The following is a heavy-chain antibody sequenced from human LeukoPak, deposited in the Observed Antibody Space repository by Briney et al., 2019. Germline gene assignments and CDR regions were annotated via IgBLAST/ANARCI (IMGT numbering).Heavy chain of an antibody. J-gene: IGHJ5*02. CDR1: GFTFSNYW. V-gene: IGHV3-74*01. CDR2: IKGDGSTA. Sequence: GGSLRLSCAASGFTFSNYWMNWVRQAPGEGLVWVSRIKGDGSTATYADSVKGRFSISRDNAKNTLYLQVNSLRAEDTAVYYCAKSDWFDPWGQGTLVTVSS. CDR3: AKSDWFDP.